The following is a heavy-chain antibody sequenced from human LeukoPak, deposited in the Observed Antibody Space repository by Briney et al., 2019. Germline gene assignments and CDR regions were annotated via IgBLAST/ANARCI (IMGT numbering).Heavy chain of an antibody. V-gene: IGHV3-21*01. CDR2: ISSSSGYI. CDR1: GFTFNSYS. CDR3: ARDELNGVPEDYYYGMDV. D-gene: IGHD1-26*01. J-gene: IGHJ6*02. Sequence: RAGGSLRLSCAASGFTFNSYSMNWVRQTPGKGLEWVSSISSSSGYINYADSVKGRFTISRDNAKNSLYLQMNSLRAEDTAVYYCARDELNGVPEDYYYGMDVWGQGTTVTVSS.